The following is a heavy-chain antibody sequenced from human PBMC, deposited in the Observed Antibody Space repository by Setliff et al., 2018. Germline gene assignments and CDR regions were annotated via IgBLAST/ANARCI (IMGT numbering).Heavy chain of an antibody. CDR3: ARRYYDSTGYYYYAFDI. D-gene: IGHD3-22*01. CDR2: ISHSGYT. CDR1: GYSIGSGYY. J-gene: IGHJ3*02. V-gene: IGHV4-38-2*01. Sequence: PSETLSLTCGVTGYSIGSGYYWGWIRLSPGKGLEWIGDISHSGYTYYNPPLSSRVVISVDTSKNLVSLKLSSVTAADTAIYYCARRYYDSTGYYYYAFDIWGRGTMVTVSS.